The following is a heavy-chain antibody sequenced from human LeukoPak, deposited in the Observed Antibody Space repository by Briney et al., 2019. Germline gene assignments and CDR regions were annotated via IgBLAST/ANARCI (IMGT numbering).Heavy chain of an antibody. CDR2: IYYSGST. D-gene: IGHD3-3*01. CDR3: ARASYDFWSGYYLYFDY. V-gene: IGHV4-59*01. Sequence: SETLSLTCTVSGGSISSYYWSWIRQPPGKGLEWIGYIYYSGSTNYNPSHKSRVTISVDTSKNQFSLKLSSVTAADTAVYYCARASYDFWSGYYLYFDYWGQGTLVTVSS. J-gene: IGHJ4*02. CDR1: GGSISSYY.